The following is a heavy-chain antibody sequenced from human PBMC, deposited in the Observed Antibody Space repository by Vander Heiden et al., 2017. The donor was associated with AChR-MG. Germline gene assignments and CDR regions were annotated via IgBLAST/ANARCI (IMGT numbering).Heavy chain of an antibody. CDR1: GFTFSAYN. Sequence: EVQLVESGGGLAKPGGSLRLSCVTSGFTFSAYNMNWVRQAPGQGLQWVSSISTTSTYIYYADSLKGRFTISRDNAKNSLYLELNSLRDEDAAVYYCARDGTPSDSRTGLDSWGQGTLVTVSS. D-gene: IGHD3-22*01. J-gene: IGHJ5*01. CDR3: ARDGTPSDSRTGLDS. V-gene: IGHV3-21*01. CDR2: ISTTSTYI.